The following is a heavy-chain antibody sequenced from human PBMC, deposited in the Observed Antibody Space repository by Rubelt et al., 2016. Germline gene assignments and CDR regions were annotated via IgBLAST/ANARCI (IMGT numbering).Heavy chain of an antibody. D-gene: IGHD5-18*01. CDR2: ISGSGGST. J-gene: IGHJ6*02. V-gene: IGHV3-23*01. CDR3: AKFRGYSYGFFLYGMDV. Sequence: GKGLEWVSAISGSGGSTYYADSVKGRFTISRDNSKNTLYLQMNSLRAEDTAVYYCAKFRGYSYGFFLYGMDVWGQGTTVTVSS.